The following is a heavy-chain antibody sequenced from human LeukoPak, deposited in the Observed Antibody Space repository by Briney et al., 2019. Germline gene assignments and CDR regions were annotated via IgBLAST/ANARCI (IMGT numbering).Heavy chain of an antibody. CDR1: GFTFDDYA. D-gene: IGHD3-3*01. V-gene: IGHV3-9*01. CDR2: ISWNSGSI. J-gene: IGHJ4*02. CDR3: AKGPGFYDFLRYYFDY. Sequence: GGSLRLSCAASGFTFDDYAMHWVRQAPGKGLEWVSGISWNSGSIGYADSVKGRFTISRDNAKNSLYLQMSSLRAEDTALYYCAKGPGFYDFLRYYFDYWGQGTLVTVSS.